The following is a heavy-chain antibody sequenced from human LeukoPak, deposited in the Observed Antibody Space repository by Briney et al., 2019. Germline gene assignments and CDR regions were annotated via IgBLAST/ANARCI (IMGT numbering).Heavy chain of an antibody. Sequence: GASVKISCKVSGYTLPELSMHWVRQGPGKGLEWMGGFDPEDGETIYAQRFQGRVTMPEDTSTDTAYMELSSLRSEDTAVYYCATAKDSSGYYYRPSEYFQHWGQGTLVTVSS. CDR2: FDPEDGET. CDR1: GYTLPELS. V-gene: IGHV1-24*01. J-gene: IGHJ1*01. CDR3: ATAKDSSGYYYRPSEYFQH. D-gene: IGHD3-22*01.